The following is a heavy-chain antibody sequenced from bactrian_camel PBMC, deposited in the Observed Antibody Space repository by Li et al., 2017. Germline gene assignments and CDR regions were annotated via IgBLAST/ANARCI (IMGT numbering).Heavy chain of an antibody. CDR1: GFTFSRSA. V-gene: IGHV3S40*01. CDR2: SSSGALSL. Sequence: VQLVESGGGLVQTGGSLTLSCAASGFTFSRSAMSWVRQAPGKGLEWVSSSSSGALSLVYADSVKGRFTISRDNAKNTVYLLMNSLTPEDTAVYYCVRDWRTVVDNTPGDYWGQGTQVTVS. D-gene: IGHD6*01. J-gene: IGHJ4*01. CDR3: VRDWRTVVDNTPGDY.